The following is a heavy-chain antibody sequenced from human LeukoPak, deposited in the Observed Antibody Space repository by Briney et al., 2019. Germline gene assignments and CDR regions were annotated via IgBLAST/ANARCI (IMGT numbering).Heavy chain of an antibody. J-gene: IGHJ2*01. CDR3: ANRLPPYWYFDL. CDR1: GGSISSSSYY. Sequence: SETLSLTCTVSGGSISSSSYYWGWIRQPPGKGLEWIGSIYYSGRTYYNPSLKSRVTISVDTSKNQFSLKLSSVTAADTAVYYCANRLPPYWYFDLWGRGTLVTVSS. V-gene: IGHV4-39*01. D-gene: IGHD4-11*01. CDR2: IYYSGRT.